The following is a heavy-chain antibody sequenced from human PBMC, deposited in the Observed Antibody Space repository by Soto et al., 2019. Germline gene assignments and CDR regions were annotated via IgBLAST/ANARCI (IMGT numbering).Heavy chain of an antibody. CDR3: ARGGYHDAFDI. CDR1: GFTFSSYW. V-gene: IGHV3-7*05. J-gene: IGHJ3*02. CDR2: IKQDGSVK. Sequence: PGGSLRLSCAASGFTFSSYWMTWVRQAPGKGLEWVANIKQDGSVKDYVNSVKGRFTISRDNAKNSLFLQMNSLRAEDTAVYYCARGGYHDAFDIWGQGTMVTVSS. D-gene: IGHD3-22*01.